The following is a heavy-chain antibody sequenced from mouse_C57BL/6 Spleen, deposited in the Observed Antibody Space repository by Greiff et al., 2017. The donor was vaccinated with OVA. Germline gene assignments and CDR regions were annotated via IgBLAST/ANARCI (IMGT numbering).Heavy chain of an antibody. CDR2: IYPGGGYT. V-gene: IGHV1-63*01. CDR3: ARVVTLVSTKYFDV. D-gene: IGHD1-1*01. Sequence: VQLQPSGAELVRPGTSVKMSCKASGYTFTNYWIGWAKQRPGHGLEWIGDIYPGGGYTNYNEKFKGKATLTADKSTSTAYMQFSSLTSDDSTIYDCARVVTLVSTKYFDVWGTGTTVTVSS. J-gene: IGHJ1*03. CDR1: GYTFTNYW.